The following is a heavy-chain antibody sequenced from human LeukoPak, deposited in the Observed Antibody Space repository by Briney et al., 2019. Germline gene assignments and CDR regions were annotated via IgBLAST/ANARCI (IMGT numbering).Heavy chain of an antibody. D-gene: IGHD6-13*01. V-gene: IGHV4-39*01. J-gene: IGHJ5*02. Sequence: SETLSLTCTVSGGSISSGSYYWGWIRQPPGKGLEWIGSIYYSGSTYYNPSLKSRVTISVDTSKNQFSLKLSSVTAADTAVYYCARPSSSWSLLGWFDPWGQGTLVTVSS. CDR3: ARPSSSWSLLGWFDP. CDR2: IYYSGST. CDR1: GGSISSGSYY.